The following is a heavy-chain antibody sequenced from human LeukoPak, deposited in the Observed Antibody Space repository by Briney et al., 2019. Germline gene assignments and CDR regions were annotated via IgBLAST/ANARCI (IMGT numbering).Heavy chain of an antibody. CDR3: ARRRYYGSGSYFDY. V-gene: IGHV4-59*08. J-gene: IGHJ4*02. D-gene: IGHD3-10*01. CDR2: IYYSGST. CDR1: GGSISSYY. Sequence: SETLSLTCTVSGGSISSYYWSLIRQPPGKGLEWIGYIYYSGSTNYNPSLKSRVTILVDTSKNQFSLKLSSVTAADTAVCYCARRRYYGSGSYFDYWGQGTLVTVSS.